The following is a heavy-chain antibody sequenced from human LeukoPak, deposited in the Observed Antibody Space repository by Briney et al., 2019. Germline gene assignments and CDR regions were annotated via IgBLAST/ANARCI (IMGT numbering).Heavy chain of an antibody. V-gene: IGHV4-59*01. Sequence: PSETLSLTCTVSGGSISSYYWSWIRQPPGKGQEWIGYIYYSGSTNYNPSLKSRVTISVDTSKNQFSLKLSSVTAADTAVYYCARGVGVVVPAPYYGMDVWGQGTTVTVSS. CDR1: GGSISSYY. CDR2: IYYSGST. J-gene: IGHJ6*02. CDR3: ARGVGVVVPAPYYGMDV. D-gene: IGHD2-2*01.